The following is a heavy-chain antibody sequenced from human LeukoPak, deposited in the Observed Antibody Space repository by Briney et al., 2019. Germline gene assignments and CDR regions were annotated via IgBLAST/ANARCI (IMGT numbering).Heavy chain of an antibody. CDR2: IDPSGGGT. Sequence: GGSLRLSCAASGFTFSSYAMSWVRQTPGKGLEWVSGIDPSGGGTYYADSVKGRFTMSRDNSKNSLFLQMNSLRAEDTALYYCARIGSAAFTDYWGQGTLVTVSS. D-gene: IGHD3-3*02. CDR3: ARIGSAAFTDY. CDR1: GFTFSSYA. J-gene: IGHJ4*02. V-gene: IGHV3-23*01.